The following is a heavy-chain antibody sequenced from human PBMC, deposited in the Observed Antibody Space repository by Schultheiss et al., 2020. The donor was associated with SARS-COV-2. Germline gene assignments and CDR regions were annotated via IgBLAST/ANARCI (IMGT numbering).Heavy chain of an antibody. V-gene: IGHV3-23*01. CDR3: ARCSFYDSSGYYDY. J-gene: IGHJ4*02. CDR1: GFTFSSYA. Sequence: GGSLRLSCAASGFTFSSYAMSWVRQAPGKGLEWVSAISGSGGSTYYADSVKGRFTISRDNSKNTLYLQMNSLRAEDTAVYYCARCSFYDSSGYYDYWGQGTLVTVSS. CDR2: ISGSGGST. D-gene: IGHD3-22*01.